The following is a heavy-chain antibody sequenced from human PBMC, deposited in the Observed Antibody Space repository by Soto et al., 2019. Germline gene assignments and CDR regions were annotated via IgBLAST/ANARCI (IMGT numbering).Heavy chain of an antibody. V-gene: IGHV4-61*01. D-gene: IGHD1-26*01. J-gene: IGHJ4*02. CDR2: IYYSGST. CDR3: ARVSGSYRYYFDY. Sequence: QVQLQESGPGLVKPSETLSLTCTVSGGSVSSGTYYWSWIRQPPGKGLEWIGYIYYSGSTNYNPSLESRVTISVDTSKNQFSLKLSSVTAADTAVYYCARVSGSYRYYFDYWGQGTLVTVSS. CDR1: GGSVSSGTYY.